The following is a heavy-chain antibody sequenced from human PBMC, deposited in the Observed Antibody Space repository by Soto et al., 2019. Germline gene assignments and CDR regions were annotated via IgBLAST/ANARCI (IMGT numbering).Heavy chain of an antibody. CDR1: GYTFTGYY. D-gene: IGHD3-9*01. CDR2: INPNSGGT. V-gene: IGHV1-2*04. J-gene: IGHJ4*02. CDR3: ARGLEEGSILTGYYHIHFDY. Sequence: ASVKVSCKASGYTFTGYYMHWVRQAPGQRLEWMGWINPNSGGTNYAQKFQGWVTMTRDTSISTAYMELSRLRSDDTAVYYCARGLEEGSILTGYYHIHFDYRGQGSLVTVSS.